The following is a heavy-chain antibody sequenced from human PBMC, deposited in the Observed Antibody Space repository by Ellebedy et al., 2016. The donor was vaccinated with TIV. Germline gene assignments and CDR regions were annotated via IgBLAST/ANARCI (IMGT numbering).Heavy chain of an antibody. CDR3: ARDRGYDFWSGYYMDV. CDR1: GGSISSYY. D-gene: IGHD3-3*01. J-gene: IGHJ6*03. V-gene: IGHV4-59*01. CDR2: IYYSGST. Sequence: SETLSLXXTVSGGSISSYYWSWIRQPPGKGLEWIGYIYYSGSTNYNPSLKSRVTISVDTSKNQFSLKLSSVTAADTAVYYCARDRGYDFWSGYYMDVWGKGTTVTVSS.